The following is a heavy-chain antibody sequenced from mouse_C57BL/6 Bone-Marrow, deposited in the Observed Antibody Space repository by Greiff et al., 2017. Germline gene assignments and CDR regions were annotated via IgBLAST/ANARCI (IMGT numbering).Heavy chain of an antibody. CDR1: GYTFTSYW. CDR3: TRLAQLLRHWYFDV. D-gene: IGHD1-2*01. Sequence: VQLKQSGTVLARPGASVKMSCKTSGYTFTSYWMHWVKQRPGQGLEWIGAIYPGNSDTSYNQKFKGKAKLTAVTSASTAYMELSSLTNEDSAVYYCTRLAQLLRHWYFDVWGTGTTVTVSS. J-gene: IGHJ1*03. CDR2: IYPGNSDT. V-gene: IGHV1-5*01.